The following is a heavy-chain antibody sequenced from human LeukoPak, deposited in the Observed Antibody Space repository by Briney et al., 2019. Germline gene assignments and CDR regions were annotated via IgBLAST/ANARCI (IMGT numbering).Heavy chain of an antibody. CDR2: IYPDDSDT. CDR3: ARPGYTYGYDYYFGMDV. J-gene: IGHJ6*02. Sequence: GESLKISCKASGHSFTSYWIGWVRQMPGKGLEWMGIIYPDDSDTRYSPSFQGQVTISADKSSSPAYLQWSSLKASDTAIYFCARPGYTYGYDYYFGMDVWGQGTTVTVSS. V-gene: IGHV5-51*01. CDR1: GHSFTSYW. D-gene: IGHD5-18*01.